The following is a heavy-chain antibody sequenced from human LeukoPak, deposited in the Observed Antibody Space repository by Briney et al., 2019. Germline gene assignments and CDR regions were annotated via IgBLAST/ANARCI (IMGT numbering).Heavy chain of an antibody. CDR1: GFTFSGHA. D-gene: IGHD1-26*01. J-gene: IGHJ4*02. CDR3: AKVLSGSQDY. CDR2: ITGGAENT. V-gene: IGHV3-23*01. Sequence: PGESLRLSCAASGFTFSGHAMSWARQAPGKGLNWLSTITGGAENTYYADSVKGRFTISRDNSKNTVYLQMDSLRVEDTAVYYCAKVLSGSQDYWGQGTLVTVFS.